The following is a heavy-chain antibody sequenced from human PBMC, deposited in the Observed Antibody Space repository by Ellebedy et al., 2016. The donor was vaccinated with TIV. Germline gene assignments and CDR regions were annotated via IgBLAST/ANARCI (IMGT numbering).Heavy chain of an antibody. Sequence: GESLKISCKGSGYSFTSYWIGWVRQMPGKGLEWMGIIYPGDSDTRYSPSFQGQVTISADKSISTAYLQWSSLKASDTAMYYCARHGEPDQLLPTIRRPPRDYYYYGMDVWGQGTTVTVSS. CDR3: ARHGEPDQLLPTIRRPPRDYYYYGMDV. J-gene: IGHJ6*02. D-gene: IGHD2-2*01. V-gene: IGHV5-51*01. CDR1: GYSFTSYW. CDR2: IYPGDSDT.